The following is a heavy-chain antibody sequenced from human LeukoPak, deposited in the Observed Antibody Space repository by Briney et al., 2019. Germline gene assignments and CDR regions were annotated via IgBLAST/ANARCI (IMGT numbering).Heavy chain of an antibody. CDR3: ARAGYSSSWYSAGYYYGMDV. J-gene: IGHJ6*02. CDR2: ISSSSSYI. CDR1: GFTFSSYS. D-gene: IGHD6-13*01. V-gene: IGHV3-21*01. Sequence: KSGGSLRLSCAASGFTFSSYSMNWVRQAPGKGLEWVSSISSSSSYIYYAESVKGRFTISRDNAKNSLYLQMNSLRAEDTAVYYCARAGYSSSWYSAGYYYGMDVWGQGTTVTVSS.